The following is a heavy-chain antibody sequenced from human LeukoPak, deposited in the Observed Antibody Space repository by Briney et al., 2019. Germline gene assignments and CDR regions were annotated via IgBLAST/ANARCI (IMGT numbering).Heavy chain of an antibody. J-gene: IGHJ4*02. Sequence: GGSLRLSCAASGFTFSSYAMHWVRQAPGKGLEWVAAISYDGNYKYYADSVKGRFTISRDNAKNSLYLQMNSLRDEDTAVYYCARVMYSGSYYSVDYWGQGTLVTVSS. CDR2: ISYDGNYK. CDR1: GFTFSSYA. D-gene: IGHD1-26*01. V-gene: IGHV3-30*03. CDR3: ARVMYSGSYYSVDY.